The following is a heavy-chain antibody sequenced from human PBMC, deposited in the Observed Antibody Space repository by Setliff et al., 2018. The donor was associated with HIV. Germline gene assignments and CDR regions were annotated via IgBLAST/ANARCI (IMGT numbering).Heavy chain of an antibody. CDR2: IHHSGTT. CDR3: ARVPHRVVGTTPLLYHFDY. D-gene: IGHD1-26*01. J-gene: IGHJ4*02. Sequence: PSETLSLTCAVSGYSISSGYYWAWIRQSPGKGLDWIGSIHHSGTTYYNPSLKSRVTISVDTTTNQVSLQVNSVTAVDTAVYYCARVPHRVVGTTPLLYHFDYWGLGTLVTVSS. V-gene: IGHV4-38-2*01. CDR1: GYSISSGYY.